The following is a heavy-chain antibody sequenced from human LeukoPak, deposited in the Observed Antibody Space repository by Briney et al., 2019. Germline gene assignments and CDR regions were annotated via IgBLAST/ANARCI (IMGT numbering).Heavy chain of an antibody. V-gene: IGHV3-48*02. CDR2: ISSSSSTI. J-gene: IGHJ4*02. D-gene: IGHD5-18*01. CDR3: ARDTGYSYGLFSDDFDY. CDR1: GFTFSSYS. Sequence: QPGGSLRLSCAASGFTFSSYSMNLVRQAPGKGLEWVSYISSSSSTIYYADSVKGRFTISRDNAKNSLYLQMNSLRDEDTAVYYCARDTGYSYGLFSDDFDYWGQGTLVTVSS.